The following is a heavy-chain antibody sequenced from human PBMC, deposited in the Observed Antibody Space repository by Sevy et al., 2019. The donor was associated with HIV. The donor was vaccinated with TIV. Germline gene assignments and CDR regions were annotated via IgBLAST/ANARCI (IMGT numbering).Heavy chain of an antibody. CDR3: ARFLSTSYYYYHAMDV. D-gene: IGHD2-2*01. J-gene: IGHJ6*02. Sequence: ASVKVSCKASGYTFTTYDINWVRQATGQGLEWMGWMNPNRGNTGYAQKFQGRVTMTRNTSIETAYMELSSLRSEDTAVYYCARFLSTSYYYYHAMDVWGQGTTVTVSS. CDR1: GYTFTTYD. CDR2: MNPNRGNT. V-gene: IGHV1-8*01.